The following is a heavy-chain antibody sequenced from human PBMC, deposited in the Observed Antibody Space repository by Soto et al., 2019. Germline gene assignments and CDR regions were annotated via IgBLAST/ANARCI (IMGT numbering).Heavy chain of an antibody. V-gene: IGHV1-69*06. Sequence: EASVKVSCKASGGTFSSYAISWVRQAPGQGLEWMGGIIPIFGTANYAQKFQGRVTITADKSTSTAYMELSSLRSEDTAVYYCARLPYYYDSSANAYWGQGPLVTASS. CDR1: GGTFSSYA. CDR3: ARLPYYYDSSANAY. J-gene: IGHJ4*02. D-gene: IGHD3-22*01. CDR2: IIPIFGTA.